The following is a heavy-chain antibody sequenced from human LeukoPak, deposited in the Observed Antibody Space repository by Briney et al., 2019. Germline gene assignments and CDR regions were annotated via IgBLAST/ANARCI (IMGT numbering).Heavy chain of an antibody. D-gene: IGHD2-2*01. CDR3: ARAPLGYCSSTSCPKKHWFDP. CDR1: GYTFTGYY. J-gene: IGHJ5*02. Sequence: ASVKVSCKASGYTFTGYYMHWVRQAPGQGLEWMGWINPNSGGTNYAQKFQGRVTMTRDTSISTAYMELSRLRSDDTAVYYCARAPLGYCSSTSCPKKHWFDPWGQGTLVTVSS. V-gene: IGHV1-2*02. CDR2: INPNSGGT.